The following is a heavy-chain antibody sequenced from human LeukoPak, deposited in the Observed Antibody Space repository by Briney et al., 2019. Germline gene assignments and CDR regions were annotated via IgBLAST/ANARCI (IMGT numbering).Heavy chain of an antibody. CDR2: ISAYNGNT. Sequence: GASVKVSCKASVSTVTTSGVVCIPRAPGQGLEWMGWISAYNGNTNYAQKLQGRVSMTTDTSTSTAYKVLKSLRSGDTAVYYCARSQGYCDSRGFDYWGQGTLVTVSS. CDR1: VSTVTTSG. J-gene: IGHJ4*02. CDR3: ARSQGYCDSRGFDY. D-gene: IGHD3-22*01. V-gene: IGHV1-18*01.